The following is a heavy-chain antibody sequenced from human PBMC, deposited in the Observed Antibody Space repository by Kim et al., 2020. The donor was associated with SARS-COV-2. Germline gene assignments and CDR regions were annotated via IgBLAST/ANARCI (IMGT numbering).Heavy chain of an antibody. CDR3: ARSTGSRKINWFDV. D-gene: IGHD4-4*01. J-gene: IGHJ5*02. CDR2: IYPGDSNT. CDR1: GYNFRNYW. Sequence: GESLKISCEASGYNFRNYWIGWVRQMPGQGLEWMGIIYPGDSNTNYSPSFQGQVTLSADKSTGTAYLQWSSLKASDTAMYYCARSTGSRKINWFDVWGQGTPVTVSS. V-gene: IGHV5-51*01.